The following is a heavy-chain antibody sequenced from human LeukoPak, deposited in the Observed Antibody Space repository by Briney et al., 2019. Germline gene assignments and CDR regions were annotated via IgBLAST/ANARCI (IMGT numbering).Heavy chain of an antibody. J-gene: IGHJ4*02. CDR1: GYTLTELS. CDR3: ATPRDGYNQFDY. Sequence: ASVKVSCKVSGYTLTELSMHWVRQAPGKGLEWMGGFDPEDGETIYARKFQGRVTMTEDTSTDTAYMELSSLRSEDTAVYYCATPRDGYNQFDYWGQGTLVTVSS. CDR2: FDPEDGET. D-gene: IGHD5-24*01. V-gene: IGHV1-24*01.